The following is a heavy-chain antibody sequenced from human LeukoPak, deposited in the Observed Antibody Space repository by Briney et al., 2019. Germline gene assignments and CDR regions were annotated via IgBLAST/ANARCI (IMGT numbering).Heavy chain of an antibody. Sequence: ASVKVSCKASGYTFTSYYMHWVRQAPGQGLEWMGIINPSGGSTSYAQKFQGRVTITADESTSTAYMELSSLRSEDTAVYYCARGYYDILTAGPRNFDYWGQGTLVTVSS. V-gene: IGHV1-46*01. CDR3: ARGYYDILTAGPRNFDY. D-gene: IGHD3-9*01. CDR1: GYTFTSYY. J-gene: IGHJ4*02. CDR2: INPSGGST.